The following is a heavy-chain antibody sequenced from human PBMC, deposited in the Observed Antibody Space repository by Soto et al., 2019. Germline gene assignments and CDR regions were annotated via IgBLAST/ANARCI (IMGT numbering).Heavy chain of an antibody. V-gene: IGHV3-7*05. CDR2: IKKDGSKS. CDR3: ARDVSPGSRSLYLDAFDI. Sequence: EVQLVESGGDLVQPGGSLRLSCAASGFSFGSSWMTWVRQAPGKGLEWVANIKKDGSKSNYMDSVGGRFTVSKDNAKNSLYLEMNSLRAEDTAIYYCARDVSPGSRSLYLDAFDIWGQGTMVTVSS. CDR1: GFSFGSSW. J-gene: IGHJ3*02. D-gene: IGHD3-10*01.